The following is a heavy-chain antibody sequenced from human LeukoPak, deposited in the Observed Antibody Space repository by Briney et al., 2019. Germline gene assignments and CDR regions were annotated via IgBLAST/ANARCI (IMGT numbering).Heavy chain of an antibody. Sequence: SVKVSCKASGGTFSSYAISWVRQAPGQGLEWMGGIIPIFGTANYAQKFQGRVTITADKSTSTAYMEVSSLRSEDTAVYYCAGGRPRGYCSGGSCYHNFDYWGQGTLVTVSS. V-gene: IGHV1-69*06. CDR3: AGGRPRGYCSGGSCYHNFDY. J-gene: IGHJ4*02. D-gene: IGHD2-15*01. CDR1: GGTFSSYA. CDR2: IIPIFGTA.